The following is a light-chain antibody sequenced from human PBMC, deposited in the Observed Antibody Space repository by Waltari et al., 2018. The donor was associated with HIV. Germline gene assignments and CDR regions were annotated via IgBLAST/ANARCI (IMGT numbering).Light chain of an antibody. J-gene: IGLJ1*01. Sequence: QSVLTQPPSVSGAPGQRVTISCTGSSSNIGAGYDVHRSQQLPGTAPKLLIYGNSNRPSGVPDRFSGSKSGTSASLAITGLQAEDEADYYCQSYDSSLSGSRVFGTGTKVTVL. CDR2: GNS. V-gene: IGLV1-40*01. CDR3: QSYDSSLSGSRV. CDR1: SSNIGAGYD.